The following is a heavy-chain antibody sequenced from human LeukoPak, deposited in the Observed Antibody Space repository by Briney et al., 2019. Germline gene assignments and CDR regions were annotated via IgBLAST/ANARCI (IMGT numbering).Heavy chain of an antibody. CDR1: GYTFTSYG. CDR2: ISAYNGNT. D-gene: IGHD6-13*01. CDR3: ARESSSWYDNWFDP. V-gene: IGHV1-18*01. J-gene: IGHJ5*02. Sequence: GASVKVSCKASGYTFTSYGISWVRQAPGQGLEWMGWISAYNGNTNYAQKLQGRATMTTDTSTSTAYMELRSLRSDDTAVYYCARESSSWYDNWFDPWGQGTLVTVSS.